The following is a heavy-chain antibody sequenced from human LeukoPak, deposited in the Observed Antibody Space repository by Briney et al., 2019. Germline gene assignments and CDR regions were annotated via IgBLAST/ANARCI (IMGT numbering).Heavy chain of an antibody. CDR1: GFSFSASA. Sequence: PGGSLSLSCAASGFSFSASAMHWVRQASGKGREWVGRIRSKVNRYATAYAASVKGRFTISRDDSKNTAYLQMNSLKTEDTAVYYCTSGGYCSSTSCYGENWGQGTLVTVSS. CDR2: IRSKVNRYAT. CDR3: TSGGYCSSTSCYGEN. J-gene: IGHJ4*02. D-gene: IGHD2-2*01. V-gene: IGHV3-73*01.